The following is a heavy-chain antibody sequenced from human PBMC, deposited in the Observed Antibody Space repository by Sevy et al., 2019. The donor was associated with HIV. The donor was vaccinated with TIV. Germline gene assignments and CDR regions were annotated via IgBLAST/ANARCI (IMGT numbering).Heavy chain of an antibody. V-gene: IGHV3-30-3*01. J-gene: IGHJ4*02. Sequence: GGSLRLSCAASGFTFSNYAMHWVRQAPGKGLEWVAVISYDGGSKYYADSVKGRFTISRDNSKNTLYLQMNSLSAEDTAVYYCPRDGQIAAAGVDYYFDCWGQGTLVTVSS. CDR3: PRDGQIAAAGVDYYFDC. CDR1: GFTFSNYA. CDR2: ISYDGGSK. D-gene: IGHD6-13*01.